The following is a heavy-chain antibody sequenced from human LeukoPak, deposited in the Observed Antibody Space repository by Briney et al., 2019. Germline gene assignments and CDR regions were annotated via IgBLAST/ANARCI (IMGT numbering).Heavy chain of an antibody. CDR2: ISDSGTT. J-gene: IGHJ4*02. Sequence: SETLSLTCTVSGAPIRTYYWDWIRQAPGKGLEWIGCISDSGTTYYNPSLKSRVPISLDTSKNHFSLKLTSVTAADTAVYFCTEGYYEPFDYWGQGMMVTVSS. V-gene: IGHV4-59*01. CDR1: GAPIRTYY. D-gene: IGHD3-22*01. CDR3: TEGYYEPFDY.